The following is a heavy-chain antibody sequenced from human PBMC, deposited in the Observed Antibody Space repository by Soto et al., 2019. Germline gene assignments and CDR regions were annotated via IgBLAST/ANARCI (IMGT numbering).Heavy chain of an antibody. V-gene: IGHV3-21*01. CDR3: ARDFTRDPRDWGSAGAFDI. J-gene: IGHJ3*02. CDR2: ISSSSSYI. CDR1: GFTFSSYS. Sequence: RWSLRLSCSASGFTFSSYSMNWFRQAPGKGLEWVSSISSSSSYIYYADSVKGRFTISRDNAKNSLYLQMNSLRAEDTAVYYCARDFTRDPRDWGSAGAFDIWGQGTMVSVSS. D-gene: IGHD7-27*01.